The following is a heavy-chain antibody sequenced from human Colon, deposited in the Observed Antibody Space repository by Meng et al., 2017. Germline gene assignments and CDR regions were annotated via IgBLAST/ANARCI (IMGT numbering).Heavy chain of an antibody. Sequence: QITLKETGPALVKLTQTVTLTCTFAGFSLTTSGVSVAWIRQPPGEALELLALIYWDDDKRFSPSLKNRLAITKDTSKNQVVLTMTNMDPMDTGTYYCAHSPQGYFDYWGPGTLVTVSS. CDR3: AHSPQGYFDY. CDR1: GFSLTTSGVS. J-gene: IGHJ4*02. V-gene: IGHV2-5*02. CDR2: IYWDDDK.